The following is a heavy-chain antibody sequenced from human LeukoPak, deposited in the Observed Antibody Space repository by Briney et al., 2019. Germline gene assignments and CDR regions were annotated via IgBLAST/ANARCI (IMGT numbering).Heavy chain of an antibody. D-gene: IGHD3-22*01. Sequence: VSVQVSCKASGYTFTGYDINWVRQATGQGLEWMGWMNPNSGNTGYAQKFQGRVTITRNTSISTAYMELSSLRSEDTAGYYCARGGSYDSSGYYPYYYMDVWGKGTTVTVSS. CDR1: GYTFTGYD. J-gene: IGHJ6*03. CDR3: ARGGSYDSSGYYPYYYMDV. V-gene: IGHV1-8*03. CDR2: MNPNSGNT.